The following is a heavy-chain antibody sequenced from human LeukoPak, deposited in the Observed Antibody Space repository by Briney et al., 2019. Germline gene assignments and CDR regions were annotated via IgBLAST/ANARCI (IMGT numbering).Heavy chain of an antibody. D-gene: IGHD6-13*01. Sequence: PGRSLRLSCAASGFTFSSYGMHWVRQAPGKGLEWVAVISYDGSNKYYADSVKGRFTISRDNSKNTLYLQMNSLRAEDTAVYYCAKDLIGYSSSWSYFDYWGQGTLVTVYS. CDR1: GFTFSSYG. V-gene: IGHV3-30*18. CDR3: AKDLIGYSSSWSYFDY. J-gene: IGHJ4*02. CDR2: ISYDGSNK.